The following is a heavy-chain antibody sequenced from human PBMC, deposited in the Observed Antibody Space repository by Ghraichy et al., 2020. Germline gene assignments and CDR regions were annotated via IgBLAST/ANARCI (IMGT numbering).Heavy chain of an antibody. Sequence: ASVKVSCKASGYTFTSYYMHWVRQAPGQGLEWMGIINPSGGSTSYAQKFQGRVTMTRDTSTSTVYMELSSLRSEDTAVYYCARVGPYYDILTGYSAGFDPWGQGTLVTVSS. D-gene: IGHD3-9*01. CDR3: ARVGPYYDILTGYSAGFDP. J-gene: IGHJ5*02. CDR2: INPSGGST. CDR1: GYTFTSYY. V-gene: IGHV1-46*01.